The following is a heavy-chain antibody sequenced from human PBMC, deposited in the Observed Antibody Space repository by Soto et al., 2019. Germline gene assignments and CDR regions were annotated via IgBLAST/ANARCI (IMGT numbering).Heavy chain of an antibody. CDR1: GGSISSSSYY. CDR3: ARVPGP. J-gene: IGHJ5*02. Sequence: SETLCLTCTVSGGSISSSSYYWGWIRQPPGKGLEWIGYIYHSGSTYYNPSLKSRVTISVDRSKNQFSLKLTSVTAADTAVYYCARVPGPWGQGTLVTVSS. CDR2: IYHSGST. D-gene: IGHD3-10*01. V-gene: IGHV4-39*07.